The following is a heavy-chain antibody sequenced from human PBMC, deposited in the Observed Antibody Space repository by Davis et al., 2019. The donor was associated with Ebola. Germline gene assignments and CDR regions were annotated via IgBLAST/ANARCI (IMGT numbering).Heavy chain of an antibody. CDR3: AREMATITGYYYGMDV. Sequence: ASVKVSCKASGYTFTGYYMHWVRQAPGQGLEWMGWINPNSGGTNYAQKFQGRVTMTRDTSISTAYMELSRLRSDDTAVYYCAREMATITGYYYGMDVWGQGTTVTVSS. CDR2: INPNSGGT. V-gene: IGHV1-2*02. CDR1: GYTFTGYY. J-gene: IGHJ6*02. D-gene: IGHD5-24*01.